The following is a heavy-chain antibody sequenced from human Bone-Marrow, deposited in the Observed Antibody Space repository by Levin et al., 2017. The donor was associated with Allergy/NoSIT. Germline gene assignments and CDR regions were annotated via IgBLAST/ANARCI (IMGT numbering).Heavy chain of an antibody. CDR2: IYYSGST. J-gene: IGHJ3*02. CDR3: ARSGYIWGSYRAHIPHAFDS. Sequence: SETLSLTCTVSGGSISSGGYYWSWIRQHPGKGLEWIGYIYYSGSTYYNPSLKSRVTISVDTSKNQFSLKLSSVTAADTAVYYCARSGYIWGSYRAHIPHAFDSWGQGTMVTVSS. CDR1: GGSISSGGYY. D-gene: IGHD3-16*02. V-gene: IGHV4-31*03.